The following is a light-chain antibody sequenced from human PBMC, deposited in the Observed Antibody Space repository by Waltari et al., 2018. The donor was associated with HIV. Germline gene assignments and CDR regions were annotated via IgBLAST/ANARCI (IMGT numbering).Light chain of an antibody. CDR1: QSVSNN. V-gene: IGKV3-15*01. J-gene: IGKJ4*01. Sequence: EIVMTQSPATLSVSPGERVTLSCTASQSVSNNLAWYQQEPGQAPRLLIYGASTRAAGVPDRFSNSGSGTEFTLNISSLQSEDFAIYYCQQFNTWPLTFGGGTKVE. CDR3: QQFNTWPLT. CDR2: GAS.